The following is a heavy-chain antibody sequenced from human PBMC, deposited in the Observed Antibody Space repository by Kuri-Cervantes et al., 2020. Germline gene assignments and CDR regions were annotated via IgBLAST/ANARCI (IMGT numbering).Heavy chain of an antibody. CDR1: GYTFTTYD. V-gene: IGHV1-8*01. J-gene: IGHJ6*02. CDR3: ARDGYDFWSGDYYYGMDV. CDR2: MNPNTGNT. Sequence: ASVKVSCKASGYTFTTYDINWVRQATGQGLEWMGYMNPNTGNTGYAQKFQGRVTMTRDTSISTAYMELSSLRSEDTAVYYCARDGYDFWSGDYYYGMDVWGQGTTVTV. D-gene: IGHD3-3*01.